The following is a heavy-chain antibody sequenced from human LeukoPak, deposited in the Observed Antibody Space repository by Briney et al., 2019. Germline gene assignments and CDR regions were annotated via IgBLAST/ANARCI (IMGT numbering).Heavy chain of an antibody. CDR1: GFTFSSYE. CDR2: ISSSGSTI. J-gene: IGHJ4*02. Sequence: GGSLRLSCAASGFTFSSYEMNWVRQAPGKGLEWVSYISSSGSTIYYADSVKGRFTISRDNAKNSLYLQMNSLRAEDTAVYYCARVLADIVVVVAAYFDYWGQGTLVTVSS. D-gene: IGHD2-15*01. CDR3: ARVLADIVVVVAAYFDY. V-gene: IGHV3-48*03.